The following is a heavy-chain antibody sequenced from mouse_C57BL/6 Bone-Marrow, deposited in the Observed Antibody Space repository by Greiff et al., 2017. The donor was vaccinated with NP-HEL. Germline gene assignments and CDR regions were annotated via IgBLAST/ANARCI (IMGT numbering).Heavy chain of an antibody. CDR2: ISDGGSYT. Sequence: DVKLVESGGGLVKPGGSLKLSCAASGFTFSSYAMSWVRQTPEKRLEWVATISDGGSYTYYPDNVKGRFTISRDNAKNNLYLQMSHLKSEDTAMYYCARGRIYYYGLYYFDYWGQGTTLTVSS. J-gene: IGHJ2*01. D-gene: IGHD1-1*01. CDR3: ARGRIYYYGLYYFDY. CDR1: GFTFSSYA. V-gene: IGHV5-4*03.